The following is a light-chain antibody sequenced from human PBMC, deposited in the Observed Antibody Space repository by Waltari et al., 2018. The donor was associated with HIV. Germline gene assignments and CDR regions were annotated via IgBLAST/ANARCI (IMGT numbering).Light chain of an antibody. CDR2: EVN. V-gene: IGLV2-8*01. Sequence: QAALTHPPSAPGSPGQSVTISCTGTSSDGGGSKYVSWYQQHPGKDPKLMIYEVNKRPSGVPDRFSGSKSANTASLTVSGLQADDEADYYCNSYAGSNNWVFGGGTKLTVL. CDR3: NSYAGSNNWV. J-gene: IGLJ3*02. CDR1: SSDGGGSKY.